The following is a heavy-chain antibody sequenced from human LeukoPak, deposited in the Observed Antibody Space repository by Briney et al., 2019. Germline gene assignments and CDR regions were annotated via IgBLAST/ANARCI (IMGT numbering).Heavy chain of an antibody. V-gene: IGHV4-34*01. CDR2: INHSGST. J-gene: IGHJ4*02. D-gene: IGHD4-17*01. CDR1: GGSFSGYY. CDR3: ATSSQTTVIDY. Sequence: PSETLSLTCAVYGGSFSGYYWSWIRQPPGKGLEWIGEINHSGSTNYSPSLKSRVTISVDTSKNQFSLKLSSVTAADTAVYYCATSSQTTVIDYWGQGTLVTVSS.